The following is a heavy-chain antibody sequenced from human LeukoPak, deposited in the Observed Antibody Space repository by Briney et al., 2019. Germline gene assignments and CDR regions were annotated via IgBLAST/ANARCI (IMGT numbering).Heavy chain of an antibody. CDR3: ASRSSIWSGYQNTLYYFDS. CDR2: IYYSGST. D-gene: IGHD3-3*01. J-gene: IGHJ4*02. V-gene: IGHV4-59*01. CDR1: GGSISSYY. Sequence: SETLSLTCTVSGGSISSYYWSWIRQPPGKRLEWIGHIYYSGSTNYNPSLKSRVTISVDTSKNQFSLKLSSVTAADTAVYYCASRSSIWSGYQNTLYYFDSWGQGTLVTVS.